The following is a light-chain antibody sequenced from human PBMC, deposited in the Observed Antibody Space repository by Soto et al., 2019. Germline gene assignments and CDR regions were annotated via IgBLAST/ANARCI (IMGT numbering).Light chain of an antibody. CDR3: EQDYSRPRT. J-gene: IGKJ1*01. Sequence: DIVMTQSPDSLAVSLGERATINCKSSQTVLDSSNNRDYLTWYQQKPGQPPKLLIYWASNRSCGVADRFSGSGSGTDFTLTISRRRAGDGGVYYCEQDYSRPRTFGHGTKVDIK. CDR2: WAS. CDR1: QTVLDSSNNRDY. V-gene: IGKV4-1*01.